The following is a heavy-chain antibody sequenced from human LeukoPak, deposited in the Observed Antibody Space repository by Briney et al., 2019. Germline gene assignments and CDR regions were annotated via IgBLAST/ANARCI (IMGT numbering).Heavy chain of an antibody. Sequence: ASAKVSCKASGYTFTSYYMHWVRQAPGQGLEWMGIINPSGGSTSYAQKFQGRVTMTRDTSTSTVYMELSSLRSEDTAVYYCARGPSYYYDSSGYDSPFDYWGQGTLVTVSS. CDR1: GYTFTSYY. V-gene: IGHV1-46*01. J-gene: IGHJ4*02. CDR3: ARGPSYYYDSSGYDSPFDY. CDR2: INPSGGST. D-gene: IGHD3-22*01.